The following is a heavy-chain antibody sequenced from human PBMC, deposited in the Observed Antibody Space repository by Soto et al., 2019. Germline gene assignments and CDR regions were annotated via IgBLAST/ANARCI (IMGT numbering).Heavy chain of an antibody. D-gene: IGHD1-1*01. CDR1: GQSFSGHS. J-gene: IGHJ4*02. Sequence: QVQLQQWGAGLVKPSETLSLSCAVYGQSFSGHSWAWIRQPPGKGLEWFGEINESGSTYYNPSLKSRVTISTDTSKNQFSLKLRSVSAADTAAYFCARGSGIVALPGELEDVNYDYWGQGTLVNVSS. V-gene: IGHV4-34*01. CDR3: ARGSGIVALPGELEDVNYDY. CDR2: INESGST.